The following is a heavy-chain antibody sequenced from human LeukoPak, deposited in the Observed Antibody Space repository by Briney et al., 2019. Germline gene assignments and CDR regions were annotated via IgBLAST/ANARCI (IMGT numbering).Heavy chain of an antibody. Sequence: GASLKVSRKVSGYTLTELSMHWVRQAPGKGRGWMGGSYPEGGETIYAQKFQGRLTMTEVTSTDTAYMGLSSLRFQDTAVYYSATSASRDYWGQGTLVTVSS. CDR2: SYPEGGET. CDR3: ATSASRDY. V-gene: IGHV1-24*01. CDR1: GYTLTELS. J-gene: IGHJ4*02.